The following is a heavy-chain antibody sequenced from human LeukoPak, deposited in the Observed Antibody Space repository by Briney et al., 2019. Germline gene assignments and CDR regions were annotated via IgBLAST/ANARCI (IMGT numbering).Heavy chain of an antibody. D-gene: IGHD3-22*01. J-gene: IGHJ3*02. V-gene: IGHV3-33*06. Sequence: GGSLRLSCAASGFTFSSYGMHWVRQAPGEGLEWVAVIWYDGSNKYYADSVKGRFTISRDNSKNTLYLQMNSLRAEDTAVYYCAKLYYYDSSGYYGTDSLDAFDIWGQGTMVTVSS. CDR2: IWYDGSNK. CDR3: AKLYYYDSSGYYGTDSLDAFDI. CDR1: GFTFSSYG.